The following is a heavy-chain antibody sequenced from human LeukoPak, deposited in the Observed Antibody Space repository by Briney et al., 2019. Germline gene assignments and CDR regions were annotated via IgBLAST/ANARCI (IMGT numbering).Heavy chain of an antibody. Sequence: PGGSLRQSFSASGFPFSTYEINWVRQAPGRGLEWLSHISTSGSSIHYADSVKGRFTISRDNAKNSLYLQMNSLRVEDTAVYYCARDATTELGTVYMDVWGKGTTVTISS. J-gene: IGHJ6*03. CDR2: ISTSGSSI. CDR3: ARDATTELGTVYMDV. CDR1: GFPFSTYE. D-gene: IGHD4-17*01. V-gene: IGHV3-48*03.